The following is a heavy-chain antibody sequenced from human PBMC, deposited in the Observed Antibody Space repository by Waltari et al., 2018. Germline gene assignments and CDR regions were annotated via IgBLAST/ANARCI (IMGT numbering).Heavy chain of an antibody. Sequence: EVQLVESGGGLMKPGGSLRLSCAASGFTFTSAWMSWVRPAPGKGLEWVGHIRSKTDGGTTDYAAPVNGRFTISRDDSHNTMYLRMTSLKSEDSAVYYCATVIHDFTNYPPSVYMAVWGKGTTVTVSS. CDR1: GFTFTSAW. J-gene: IGHJ6*03. D-gene: IGHD4-4*01. CDR3: ATVIHDFTNYPPSVYMAV. CDR2: IRSKTDGGTT. V-gene: IGHV3-15*01.